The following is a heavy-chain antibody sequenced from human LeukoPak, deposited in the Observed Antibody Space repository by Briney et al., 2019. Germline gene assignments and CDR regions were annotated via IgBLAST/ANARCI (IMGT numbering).Heavy chain of an antibody. J-gene: IGHJ6*02. V-gene: IGHV3-7*01. CDR3: ARVYFDWLDYGMDV. D-gene: IGHD3-9*01. CDR2: INPDGSEK. CDR1: GFSFSSNW. Sequence: GGSLRLSCTASGFSFSSNWMTWVRQAPGKGLEWVGNINPDGSEKFYVDSVRGRYTISRDNARSSVYLQMTSLRADDTAVYYCARVYFDWLDYGMDVWGQGTTVTVSS.